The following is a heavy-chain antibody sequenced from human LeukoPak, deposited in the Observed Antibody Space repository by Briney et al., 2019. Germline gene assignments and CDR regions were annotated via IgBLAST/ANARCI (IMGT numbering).Heavy chain of an antibody. CDR1: GFTFSSYG. CDR2: ISGSGGST. J-gene: IGHJ4*02. Sequence: PGGSLRLACAASGFTFSSYGMSWVRQAPGKGLEWVSAISGSGGSTYYADSVKGRFTISRDNSKNTLYLQMNSLRAEDTAVYYCANADYYDSSGYIYWGQGTLVTVSS. D-gene: IGHD3-22*01. CDR3: ANADYYDSSGYIY. V-gene: IGHV3-23*01.